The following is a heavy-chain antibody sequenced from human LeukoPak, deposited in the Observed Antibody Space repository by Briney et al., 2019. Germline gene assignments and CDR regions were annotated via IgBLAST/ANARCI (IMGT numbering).Heavy chain of an antibody. J-gene: IGHJ4*02. CDR2: ISSNGGST. Sequence: GGSLRLSCAASGFTFSSYALHWVRQAPGKGLEYVSAISSNGGSTYYANSVKGRFTISRGNSKNSLYLQMGSLRAEDMAVYYCAITNRDYFDYWGQGTLVTVSS. D-gene: IGHD2-8*01. V-gene: IGHV3-64*01. CDR3: AITNRDYFDY. CDR1: GFTFSSYA.